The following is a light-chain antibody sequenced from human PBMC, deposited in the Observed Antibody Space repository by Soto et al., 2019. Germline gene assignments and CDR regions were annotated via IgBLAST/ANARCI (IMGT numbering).Light chain of an antibody. CDR3: CLYIGATPYV. Sequence: QSALSEPATVSWVPGQSITISCTGTSGFVGSFSLVSLYQQHPGKAPKVMISEGHRRPSGVPGRFSGSTSVNSSSLTFAGLQADDEAGYYCCLYIGATPYVFGTGAKVTAL. J-gene: IGLJ1*01. V-gene: IGLV2-23*01. CDR1: SGFVGSFSL. CDR2: EGH.